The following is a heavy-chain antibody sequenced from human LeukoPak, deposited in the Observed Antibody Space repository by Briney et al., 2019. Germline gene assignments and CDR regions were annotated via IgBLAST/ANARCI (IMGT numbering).Heavy chain of an antibody. CDR2: INHSGST. V-gene: IGHV4-34*01. J-gene: IGHJ3*02. D-gene: IGHD2-2*01. CDR3: ARARPPRVPRAFDI. Sequence: SETLSLTCAVYGGSFSGYYWSWIRQPPGKGLEWLGEINHSGSTNYNPSLKSRVTISVDTSKNQFSLKLSSVTAADTAVYYCARARPPRVPRAFDIWGQGTMVTVSS. CDR1: GGSFSGYY.